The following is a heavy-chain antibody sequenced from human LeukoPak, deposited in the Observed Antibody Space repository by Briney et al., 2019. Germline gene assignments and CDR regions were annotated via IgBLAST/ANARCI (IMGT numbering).Heavy chain of an antibody. D-gene: IGHD3-3*01. V-gene: IGHV4-39*07. CDR1: GGSISSSNFY. Sequence: PSETLSLTCTVSGGSISSSNFYWGWIRQPPGKGLDWIGSIYYSGTTFYNPSLKSRVTISVDTSKNQFSLKLSSVTAADTAVYYCARDNDFWSGRGTPEDPYWGQGTLVTVSS. J-gene: IGHJ4*02. CDR2: IYYSGTT. CDR3: ARDNDFWSGRGTPEDPY.